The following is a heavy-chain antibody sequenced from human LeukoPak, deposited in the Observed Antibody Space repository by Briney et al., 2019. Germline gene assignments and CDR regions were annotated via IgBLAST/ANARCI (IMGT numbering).Heavy chain of an antibody. D-gene: IGHD3-16*01. V-gene: IGHV3-7*03. Sequence: GGSLRLSCEASGFTFSSYWMNWVRQAPGKGLEWVANIKQDGSEKYYAASVKGRFTVSRDNAKNTLYLQMNGLRPEDTAFYYCARDDYNTLGYNFHHWGQGTLVTVSS. CDR3: ARDDYNTLGYNFHH. CDR1: GFTFSSYW. J-gene: IGHJ1*01. CDR2: IKQDGSEK.